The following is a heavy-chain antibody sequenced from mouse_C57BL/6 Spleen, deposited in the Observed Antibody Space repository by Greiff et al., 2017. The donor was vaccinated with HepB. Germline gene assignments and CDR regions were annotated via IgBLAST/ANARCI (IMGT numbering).Heavy chain of an antibody. J-gene: IGHJ4*01. CDR1: GYTFTSYW. CDR2: IYPGSGST. CDR3: ARLLLRSYYAMDY. V-gene: IGHV1-55*01. D-gene: IGHD1-1*01. Sequence: QVQLQQPGAELVKPGASVNMSCKASGYTFTSYWITWVKQRPGQGLEWIGDIYPGSGSTNYNEKFKSKATLTVDTSSSTAYMQLSSLTSEDSAVYYCARLLLRSYYAMDYWGQGTSVTVSS.